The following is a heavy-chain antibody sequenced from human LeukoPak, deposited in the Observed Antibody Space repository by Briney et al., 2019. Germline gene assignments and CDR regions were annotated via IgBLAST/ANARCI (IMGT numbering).Heavy chain of an antibody. CDR1: GFTFSSYT. CDR3: AREATYYYDSSGYYFDY. J-gene: IGHJ4*02. CDR2: ISSGSSYI. Sequence: GGSLRLSCAASGFTFSSYTMNWVRQAPGKGLGWVSIISSGSSYIHYADSVKGRFTISRDNAKNTLYLQMNSLRAEDTAVYYCAREATYYYDSSGYYFDYWGQGTLVTVSS. V-gene: IGHV3-21*01. D-gene: IGHD3-22*01.